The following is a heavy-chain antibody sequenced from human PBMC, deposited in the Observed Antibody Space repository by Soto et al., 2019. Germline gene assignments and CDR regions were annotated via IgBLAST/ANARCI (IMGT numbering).Heavy chain of an antibody. V-gene: IGHV1-18*01. D-gene: IGHD1-1*01. J-gene: IGHJ4*02. Sequence: QVHLVQSGAEVKKPGASVKVSCKGSGYGFTTYGITWVRQAPGQGLEWMAWISAHNGNTNYAQKLQGRVTVTRDTSTSTAYMVLRSRRSDDTAVYYCARGRYGDYWGQGALVTVSS. CDR2: ISAHNGNT. CDR3: ARGRYGDY. CDR1: GYGFTTYG.